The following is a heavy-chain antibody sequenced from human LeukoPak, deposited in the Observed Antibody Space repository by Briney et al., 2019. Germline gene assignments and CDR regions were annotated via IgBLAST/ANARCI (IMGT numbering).Heavy chain of an antibody. CDR1: GYTFTSYG. CDR3: ARAGYSSGWSNNDY. Sequence: ASVKVSCKASGYTFTSYGISWVRQAPGQGLEGRGWISAYNGNTNYAQKLQGRVTMTTDTSTSTAYMELRSLRSDDTAVYYCARAGYSSGWSNNDYWGQGTLVTVSS. J-gene: IGHJ4*02. D-gene: IGHD6-19*01. CDR2: ISAYNGNT. V-gene: IGHV1-18*01.